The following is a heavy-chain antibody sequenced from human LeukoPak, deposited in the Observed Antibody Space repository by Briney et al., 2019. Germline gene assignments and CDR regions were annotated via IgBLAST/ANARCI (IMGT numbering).Heavy chain of an antibody. D-gene: IGHD3-10*01. Sequence: KSSETLSLTCAVYGGSFSGYYWSWIRQPPGKGLEWIGEINHSGSTNYNPSLKSRVTISVDTSKNQFSLKLSSVTAADTAVYYCASRGRGVAKRYYYYYMDVWGKGTTVSVS. CDR3: ASRGRGVAKRYYYYYMDV. V-gene: IGHV4-34*01. J-gene: IGHJ6*03. CDR2: INHSGST. CDR1: GGSFSGYY.